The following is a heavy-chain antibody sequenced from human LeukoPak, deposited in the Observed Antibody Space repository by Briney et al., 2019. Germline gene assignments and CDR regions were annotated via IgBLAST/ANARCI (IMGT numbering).Heavy chain of an antibody. Sequence: SQTLSLTCAISGDSVSSNSATWNWIRQSPSRGREWLGRTYYRSKWLNDYAPPVKSRIIVNADTSKNQFSLQLKSVTPEDTAVYFCARDSALGLDVFDIWGQGTMVTVSS. D-gene: IGHD7-27*01. CDR1: GDSVSSNSAT. CDR3: ARDSALGLDVFDI. J-gene: IGHJ3*02. CDR2: TYYRSKWLN. V-gene: IGHV6-1*01.